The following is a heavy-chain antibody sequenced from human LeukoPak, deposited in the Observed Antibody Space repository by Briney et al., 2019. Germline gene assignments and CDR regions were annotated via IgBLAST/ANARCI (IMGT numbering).Heavy chain of an antibody. J-gene: IGHJ4*02. CDR2: INYNGDTK. Sequence: GGSLRLSCAASGFTFSIYTMNWVRQAPGKGLEWVSIINYNGDTKYYADSVQGRFTISRDNSKNTVYLQMNGLRAEDTAIYYCAKDGHCPALSTTQIAVAGYNDNWGQGTPVTVSS. V-gene: IGHV3-23*01. CDR3: AKDGHCPALSTTQIAVAGYNDN. D-gene: IGHD6-19*01. CDR1: GFTFSIYT.